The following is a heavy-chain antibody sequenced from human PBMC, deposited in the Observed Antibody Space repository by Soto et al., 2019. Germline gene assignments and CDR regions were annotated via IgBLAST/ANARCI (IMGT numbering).Heavy chain of an antibody. V-gene: IGHV1-69*02. D-gene: IGHD1-1*01. CDR1: GGSFSIYT. Sequence: QVQLVQSGVEVKKPGSSVKVSCKAAGGSFSIYTVFWVRQAPGQGLEWMGRIIPMFDIANYAQNFQGRVRVNAEKFSARGYMELLNLRSDATAVYYSTIGIWSAEFCEIWGGRTLVTFS. CDR3: TIGIWSAEFCEI. CDR2: IIPMFDIA. J-gene: IGHJ3*02.